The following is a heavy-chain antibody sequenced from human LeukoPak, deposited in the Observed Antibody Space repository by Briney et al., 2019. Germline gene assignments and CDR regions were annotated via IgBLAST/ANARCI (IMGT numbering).Heavy chain of an antibody. V-gene: IGHV4-59*08. Sequence: SETLSLTCTVSGDSISNYLWNWIRQPPGKGLEWIGYTYYNGNTNSNPSLRSRVSISVDTSKNQFSLKLTSMTAADTAIYYCARRMVGTGWGRENWLDSWGQGTLVTVSS. CDR1: GDSISNYL. D-gene: IGHD3/OR15-3a*01. CDR2: TYYNGNT. CDR3: ARRMVGTGWGRENWLDS. J-gene: IGHJ5*01.